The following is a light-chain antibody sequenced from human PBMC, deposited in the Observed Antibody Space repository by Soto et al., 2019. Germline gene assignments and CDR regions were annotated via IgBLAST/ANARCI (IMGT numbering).Light chain of an antibody. J-gene: IGKJ4*01. CDR1: QSVSSY. Sequence: EIVLTQSPATLSLSPGERATLSCRASQSVSSYLAWYQQKPGQAPRLLIYDASNRATGIPARFSGSGSGTDFILTISSLEPEDFAVYYCQQRSNWPLTFGGGTKVEIQ. CDR2: DAS. V-gene: IGKV3-11*01. CDR3: QQRSNWPLT.